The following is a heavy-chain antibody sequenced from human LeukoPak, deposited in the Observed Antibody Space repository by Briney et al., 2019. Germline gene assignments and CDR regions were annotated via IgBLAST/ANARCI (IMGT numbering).Heavy chain of an antibody. D-gene: IGHD2-2*01. J-gene: IGHJ4*02. Sequence: SETLSLTCAVYGGSFSGYYWSWIRQPPGKGLEWIGEINHSGSTNYNPSLKSRVTISVDTSKNQFSLKLSSVTAADTAVYYCARWVRGYCSSTSCYSFDYWGQGTLVIVSS. CDR2: INHSGST. CDR1: GGSFSGYY. CDR3: ARWVRGYCSSTSCYSFDY. V-gene: IGHV4-34*01.